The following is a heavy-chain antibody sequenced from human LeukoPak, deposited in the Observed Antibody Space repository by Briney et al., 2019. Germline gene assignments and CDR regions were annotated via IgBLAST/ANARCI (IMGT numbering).Heavy chain of an antibody. D-gene: IGHD2-8*01. Sequence: GGSLRLSCAASGFTFSSYAMNWVRQAPGKGLEWVSSISGSGDRTYYADSVNGRFTISRDNSKNTLYLQMNSLRAEDTAIYYCAKLPGVGYCTNGVCSIDYWGQGTLVTVSS. CDR2: ISGSGDRT. CDR3: AKLPGVGYCTNGVCSIDY. J-gene: IGHJ4*02. CDR1: GFTFSSYA. V-gene: IGHV3-23*01.